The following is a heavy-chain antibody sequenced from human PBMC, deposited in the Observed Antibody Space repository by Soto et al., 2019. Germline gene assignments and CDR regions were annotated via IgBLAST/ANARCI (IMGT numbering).Heavy chain of an antibody. CDR1: GGSISSYY. CDR3: ARGLTYYYDSSGYYHFHY. CDR2: IYYSGST. V-gene: IGHV4-59*01. J-gene: IGHJ4*02. D-gene: IGHD3-22*01. Sequence: ETLSLTCTVSGGSISSYYWSWIRQPPGKGLEWIGYIYYSGSTNYNPSLKSRVTISVDTSKNQLSLKLSSVTDADTAVYYCARGLTYYYDSSGYYHFHYWGPGALVTVSS.